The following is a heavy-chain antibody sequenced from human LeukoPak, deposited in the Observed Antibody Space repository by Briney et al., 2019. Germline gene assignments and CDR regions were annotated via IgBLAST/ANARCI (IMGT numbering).Heavy chain of an antibody. CDR3: AKDSLDYDDYYYYMDV. V-gene: IGHV3-30*02. CDR1: GFTFSSYG. J-gene: IGHJ6*03. D-gene: IGHD3-16*01. Sequence: GGSLRLSCAASGFTFSSYGMHWARQAPGKGLEWVAFIRYDGSNKYYADSVKGRFTISRDNSKNTLDLQMNSLRAEDTAVYYCAKDSLDYDDYYYYMDVWGKGTTVTISS. CDR2: IRYDGSNK.